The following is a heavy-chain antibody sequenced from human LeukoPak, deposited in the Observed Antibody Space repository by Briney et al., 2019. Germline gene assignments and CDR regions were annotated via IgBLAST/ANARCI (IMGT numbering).Heavy chain of an antibody. Sequence: SVKVSCKASGGTFSSYAISWVRQAPGQGLEWMGGITPIFGTANYAQKFQGRVTITADESTSTAYMERSSLRSEDTAVYYCARERYNWNSNHFFDYWGQGTLVTVSS. D-gene: IGHD1-1*01. CDR1: GGTFSSYA. V-gene: IGHV1-69*13. J-gene: IGHJ4*02. CDR2: ITPIFGTA. CDR3: ARERYNWNSNHFFDY.